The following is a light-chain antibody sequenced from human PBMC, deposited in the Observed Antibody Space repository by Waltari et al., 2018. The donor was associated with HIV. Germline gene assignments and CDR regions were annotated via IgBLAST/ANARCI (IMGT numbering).Light chain of an antibody. J-gene: IGLJ3*02. Sequence: QSVLTQPPSVSGTPGQRVSISCSGTSSNIGSNYVYWYQQLPGPAPKLLIYRNNQRPSGVPDRFSGSKSGTSASLAISGLRSEDEADYYCAAWDDSLSGPWVFGGGTKLTVL. CDR2: RNN. V-gene: IGLV1-47*01. CDR3: AAWDDSLSGPWV. CDR1: SSNIGSNY.